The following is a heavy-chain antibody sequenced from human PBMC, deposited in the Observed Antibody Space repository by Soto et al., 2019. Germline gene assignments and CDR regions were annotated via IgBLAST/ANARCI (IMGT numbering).Heavy chain of an antibody. CDR1: GGSISSGGYY. D-gene: IGHD5-12*01. J-gene: IGHJ4*02. CDR3: ASSGPRYHYFDY. CDR2: IYYSGST. Sequence: SETLSLTCTVSGGSISSGGYYWSWIRQHPGKGLEWIGYIYYSGSTYYNPSLKSRVTISVDTSKNQFSLKLSSVTAADTAVYYYASSGPRYHYFDYWAQGTLVTVSS. V-gene: IGHV4-31*03.